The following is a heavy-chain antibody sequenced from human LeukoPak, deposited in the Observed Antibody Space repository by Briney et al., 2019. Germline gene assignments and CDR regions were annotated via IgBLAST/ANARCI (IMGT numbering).Heavy chain of an antibody. D-gene: IGHD6-19*01. CDR1: GGSFSGYY. Sequence: SETLSLTCAVYGGSFSGYYWSWIRQPPGKGVEWIGSISYSGSTYYNPSLKSRVTISVDTSKNQFSLKLSSVTAADTAVYYCARDLGGSGWAEDYWGQGTLVTVSS. CDR3: ARDLGGSGWAEDY. CDR2: ISYSGST. J-gene: IGHJ4*02. V-gene: IGHV4-34*01.